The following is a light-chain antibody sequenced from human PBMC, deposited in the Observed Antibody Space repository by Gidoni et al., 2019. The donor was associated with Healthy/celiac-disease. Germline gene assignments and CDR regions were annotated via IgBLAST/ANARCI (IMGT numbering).Light chain of an antibody. V-gene: IGKV3-20*01. J-gene: IGKJ2*01. CDR2: GAS. CDR1: QSVSSSY. Sequence: IVLTQTPGTLSLSPADRASLSCRASQSVSSSYLAWYQQKPGQAPRLLIYGASSRATGIPDRFSGSGSGTDFTLTISRLEPEDFAVYYCQQYGSSPPYTFGQGTKLEIK. CDR3: QQYGSSPPYT.